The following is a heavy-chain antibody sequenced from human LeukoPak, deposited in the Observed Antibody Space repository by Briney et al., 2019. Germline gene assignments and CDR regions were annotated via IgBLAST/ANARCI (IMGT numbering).Heavy chain of an antibody. CDR1: GDSISSGAYS. CDR2: IFHTGST. D-gene: IGHD3-10*01. Sequence: PSETLSLTCVVSGDSISSGAYSWSWIRQPPGKGLEWIGYIFHTGSTFYNPSLKSRLTISVDNSKNQFSLGLSSVTAADTAVYYCARELWFANAPGSWLDPWGQGTLVTVSS. CDR3: ARELWFANAPGSWLDP. J-gene: IGHJ5*02. V-gene: IGHV4-30-2*01.